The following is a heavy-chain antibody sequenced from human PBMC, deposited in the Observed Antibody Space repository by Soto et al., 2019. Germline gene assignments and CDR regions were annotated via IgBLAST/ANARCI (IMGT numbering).Heavy chain of an antibody. Sequence: SETLSLTCTVSGGSISSYYWSWIRQPPGKGLEWIGYIYYSGSTNYNPSLKSRVTISVDTSKNQFSLKLSSVTAADTAVYYCASGGYCSGGSCLGPIFDYWGQGTLVTVSS. D-gene: IGHD2-15*01. CDR3: ASGGYCSGGSCLGPIFDY. V-gene: IGHV4-59*01. J-gene: IGHJ4*02. CDR2: IYYSGST. CDR1: GGSISSYY.